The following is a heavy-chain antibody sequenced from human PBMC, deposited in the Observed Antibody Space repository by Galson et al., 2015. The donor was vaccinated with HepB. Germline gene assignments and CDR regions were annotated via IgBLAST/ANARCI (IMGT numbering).Heavy chain of an antibody. CDR2: ISGSGGST. J-gene: IGHJ6*02. Sequence: SLRLSCAASGFTFSSYAMSWVRQAPGKGLEWVSTISGSGGSTYYADSVKGRFTISRDNSRNTLYLQLNSLRAEDTAVYYCAKATDLGPLYYYYGMDVWGQGTTVTVSS. V-gene: IGHV3-23*01. CDR3: AKATDLGPLYYYYGMDV. D-gene: IGHD2-21*02. CDR1: GFTFSSYA.